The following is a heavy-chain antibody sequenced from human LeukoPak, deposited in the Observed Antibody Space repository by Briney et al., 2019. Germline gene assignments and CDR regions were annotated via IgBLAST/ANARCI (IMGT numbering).Heavy chain of an antibody. CDR1: GYSISSGYY. V-gene: IGHV4-38-2*02. J-gene: IGHJ4*02. CDR3: ASSGPGWYSGRIDY. Sequence: SETLSLTCTVSGYSISSGYYWGWIRQPPGKGLEWIGSIDHSGGSYYNPSLKSRVTISADKSKNQFSLKLSSVTAADTAVYYCASSGPGWYSGRIDYWGQGTLVTVSS. D-gene: IGHD2-15*01. CDR2: IDHSGGS.